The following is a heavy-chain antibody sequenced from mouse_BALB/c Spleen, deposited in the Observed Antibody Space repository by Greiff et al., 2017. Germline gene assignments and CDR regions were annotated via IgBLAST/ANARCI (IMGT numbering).Heavy chain of an antibody. CDR1: GFTFSSFG. D-gene: IGHD2-3*01. V-gene: IGHV5-17*02. CDR3: ARGDGYYLDY. Sequence: EVKVVESGGGLVQPGGSRKLSCAASGFTFSSFGMHWVRQAPEKGLEWVAYISSGSSTIYYADTVKGRFTISRDNPKNTLFLQMTSLRSEDTAMYYCARGDGYYLDYWGQGTTLTVSS. J-gene: IGHJ2*01. CDR2: ISSGSSTI.